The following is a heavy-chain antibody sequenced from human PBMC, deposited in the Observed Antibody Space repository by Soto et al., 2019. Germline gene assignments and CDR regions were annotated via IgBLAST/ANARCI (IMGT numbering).Heavy chain of an antibody. Sequence: SSETLSLTCTVSGGSVGSNTYYWGWIRQPPGKGLEWIGSIYYTGSTYHSPSLKSRVTLSVDTSKNQFSLNLTSVTATDTAVYYCARGKKRQLWSYTWFDPWGQGSLVTVSS. CDR2: IYYTGST. CDR1: GGSVGSNTYY. CDR3: ARGKKRQLWSYTWFDP. J-gene: IGHJ5*02. V-gene: IGHV4-39*01. D-gene: IGHD5-18*01.